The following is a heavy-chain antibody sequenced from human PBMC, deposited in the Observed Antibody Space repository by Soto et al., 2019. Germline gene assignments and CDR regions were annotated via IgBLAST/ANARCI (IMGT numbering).Heavy chain of an antibody. D-gene: IGHD3-10*01. CDR3: ARVGGYYGSGSPYYYYYGMDV. V-gene: IGHV1-18*01. J-gene: IGHJ6*02. CDR1: GYTFTSYG. CDR2: ISAYNGNT. Sequence: ASVKVSCKASGYTFTSYGISWVRQAPGQGLEWMGWISAYNGNTNYAQKLQGRVTMTTDTSTSTAYMELRSLRSDDTAVYYCARVGGYYGSGSPYYYYYGMDVWGHGTPVTVSS.